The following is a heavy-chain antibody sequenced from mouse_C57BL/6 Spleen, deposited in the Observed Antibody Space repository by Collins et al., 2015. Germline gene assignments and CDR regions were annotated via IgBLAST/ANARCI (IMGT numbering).Heavy chain of an antibody. J-gene: IGHJ4*01. CDR1: GYTFTSYW. CDR3: ARERGRQLRLLYAMDY. CDR2: INPSNGGT. D-gene: IGHD3-2*02. Sequence: QVQLQQPGTELVKPGASVKLSCKASGYTFTSYWMHWVKQRPGQGLEWIGNINPSNGGTNYNEKFKSKVTLTVDKSSSTAYMQLSSLTSEDSAVYYCARERGRQLRLLYAMDYWGQGTSVTVSS. V-gene: IGHV1-53*01.